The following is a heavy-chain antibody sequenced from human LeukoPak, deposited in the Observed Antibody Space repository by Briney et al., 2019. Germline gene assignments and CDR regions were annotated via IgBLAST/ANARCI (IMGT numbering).Heavy chain of an antibody. Sequence: ASVKVSCKTSGYTFTGYYMHWVRQAPGQGLEWMGWINPKTGGTSYAQKFQGRVTMTRETSISTINMELSRLTSDDTAGYYCARATAENDHWGQGTLVTASS. J-gene: IGHJ4*02. V-gene: IGHV1-2*02. CDR3: ARATAENDH. CDR2: INPKTGGT. CDR1: GYTFTGYY. D-gene: IGHD1-14*01.